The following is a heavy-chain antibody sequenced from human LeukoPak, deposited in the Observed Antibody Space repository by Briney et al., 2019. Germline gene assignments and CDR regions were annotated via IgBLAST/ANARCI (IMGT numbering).Heavy chain of an antibody. D-gene: IGHD5-24*01. CDR2: IYHSGST. V-gene: IGHV4-39*07. J-gene: IGHJ6*03. Sequence: SETLSLTCSVSGASISSSSFYWGWIRQPPGKGLEWIGIIYHSGSTYYNPSLKSRVTISVDTSKNQFSLKLSSVTAADTAVYYCARRDGGYYYYYMDVWGKGTTVTVSS. CDR1: GASISSSSFY. CDR3: ARRDGGYYYYYMDV.